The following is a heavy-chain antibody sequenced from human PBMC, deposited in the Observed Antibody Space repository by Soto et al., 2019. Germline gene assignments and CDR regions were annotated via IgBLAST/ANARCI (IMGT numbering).Heavy chain of an antibody. V-gene: IGHV1-18*01. Sequence: QVQLLQSGAEVKKPGASVKVSCKASGYMFNTYGITWVRQAPGQGLEWMGWISVYNGNIDYAQKFEGRVTMTTETSTSTAYMELKSVTSDDTAVYYCARSYGSGDYFLPFEYWGQGTPVSVSS. CDR1: GYMFNTYG. CDR2: ISVYNGNI. J-gene: IGHJ4*02. CDR3: ARSYGSGDYFLPFEY. D-gene: IGHD3-10*01.